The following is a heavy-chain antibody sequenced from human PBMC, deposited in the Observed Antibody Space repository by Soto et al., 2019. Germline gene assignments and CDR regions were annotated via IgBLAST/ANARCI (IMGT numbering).Heavy chain of an antibody. V-gene: IGHV3-23*01. CDR3: AKDNWGGEVSYIDN. Sequence: GGSLRLSCAASGFTFSSYAMSWVRQAPGKGLEWVSVISDNGGNTYDADSVKGRFTISRDNSKNTLYLQMNSLRAEDTAVYYCAKDNWGGEVSYIDNWGQGTLVTVSS. CDR2: ISDNGGNT. CDR1: GFTFSSYA. J-gene: IGHJ4*02. D-gene: IGHD3-16*01.